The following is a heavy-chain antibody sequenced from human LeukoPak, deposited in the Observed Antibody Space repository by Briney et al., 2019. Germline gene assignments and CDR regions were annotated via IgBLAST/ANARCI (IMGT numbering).Heavy chain of an antibody. V-gene: IGHV3-20*01. D-gene: IGHD3-10*02. Sequence: GGSLRLSCAASGFTFDDYGMSWVRQAPGKGLEWVSGINWNGGSTGYADSVKGRFTISRDNAKNSLYLQMNSLRAEDTAVYHCAELGITMIGGVWGKGTTVTISS. CDR1: GFTFDDYG. CDR3: AELGITMIGGV. J-gene: IGHJ6*04. CDR2: INWNGGST.